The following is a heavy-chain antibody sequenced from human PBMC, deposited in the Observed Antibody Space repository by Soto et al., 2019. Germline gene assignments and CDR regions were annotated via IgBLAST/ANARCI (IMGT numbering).Heavy chain of an antibody. D-gene: IGHD3-3*01. CDR3: ARGIGQYDFWSGYAPGMDV. Sequence: QVQLVESGGGVVQPGRSLRLSCAASGFTFSSYAMHWVRQAPGKGLEWVAVISYDGSNKYYADSVKGRFTISRDNSKNTLYLQMNSLRAEDTAVYYCARGIGQYDFWSGYAPGMDVWGQGTTVTVSS. J-gene: IGHJ6*02. CDR1: GFTFSSYA. V-gene: IGHV3-30-3*01. CDR2: ISYDGSNK.